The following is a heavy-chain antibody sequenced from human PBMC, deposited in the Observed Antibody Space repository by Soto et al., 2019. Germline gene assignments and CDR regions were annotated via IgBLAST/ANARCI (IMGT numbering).Heavy chain of an antibody. CDR3: ARNFRHTGTSIDY. D-gene: IGHD4-17*01. CDR1: GGSISSYD. Sequence: SETLSLTCTVFGGSISSYDWSWIRQPPGKGLEWIGYIYYSGSTNYNPSLKSRVTISVDTSKNQFSLKLSSVTAADTAVYYCARNFRHTGTSIDYWGQGTLVTVSS. V-gene: IGHV4-59*01. CDR2: IYYSGST. J-gene: IGHJ4*02.